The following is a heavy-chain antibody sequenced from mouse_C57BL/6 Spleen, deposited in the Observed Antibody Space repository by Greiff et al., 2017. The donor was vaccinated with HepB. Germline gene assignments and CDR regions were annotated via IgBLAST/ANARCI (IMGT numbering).Heavy chain of an antibody. Sequence: EVQLVESGGDLVKPGGSLKLSCAASGFTFSSYGMSWVRQTPDKRLEWVATISSGGSYTYYPDSVKGRFTISRDNAKNTLYLQMSSLKSEDTAMYYCARHWGGEYYFDYWGQGTTLTVSS. J-gene: IGHJ2*01. CDR3: ARHWGGEYYFDY. CDR1: GFTFSSYG. V-gene: IGHV5-6*01. CDR2: ISSGGSYT.